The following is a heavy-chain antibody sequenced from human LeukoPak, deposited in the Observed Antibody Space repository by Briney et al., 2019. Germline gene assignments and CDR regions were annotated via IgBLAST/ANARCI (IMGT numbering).Heavy chain of an antibody. D-gene: IGHD3-22*01. J-gene: IGHJ4*02. Sequence: GGSLRLSCAASGFTFSTYAMAWVRQAPGKGLEWVSSISTSSSYIYYADSVKGRFTISRDNAKNSLYLQMNSLRAEDTAVYYCASSSRDSSGYSRNFDYWGQGTLVTVSS. V-gene: IGHV3-21*01. CDR1: GFTFSTYA. CDR2: ISTSSSYI. CDR3: ASSSRDSSGYSRNFDY.